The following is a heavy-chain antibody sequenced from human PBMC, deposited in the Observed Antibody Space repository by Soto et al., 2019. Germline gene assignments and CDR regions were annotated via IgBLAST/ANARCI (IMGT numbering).Heavy chain of an antibody. CDR1: GGTFSSYT. V-gene: IGHV1-69*08. D-gene: IGHD2-2*01. J-gene: IGHJ4*02. Sequence: GASVKVSCKASGGTFSSYTISWVRQAPGQGLEWMGWIIGNHGKAKYAQKFQGRVMMTADKSTTTAYMELGSLNSDDTALYYCAREYCTATSCYGVDYWGQGTLVTVSS. CDR3: AREYCTATSCYGVDY. CDR2: IIGNHGKA.